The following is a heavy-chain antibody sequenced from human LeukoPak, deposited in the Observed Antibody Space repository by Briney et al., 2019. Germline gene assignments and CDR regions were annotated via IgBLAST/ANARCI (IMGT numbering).Heavy chain of an antibody. CDR2: ISGSGGST. D-gene: IGHD2-2*01. J-gene: IGHJ4*02. CDR3: ARDCSSTSCYGIDY. Sequence: GGSLRLSCAASGFTFSSYAMSWVRQAPGKGLEWVSAISGSGGSTYYADSVKGRFTISRDNAKNSLYLQMNSLRAEDTAVYYCARDCSSTSCYGIDYWGQGTLVTVSS. V-gene: IGHV3-23*01. CDR1: GFTFSSYA.